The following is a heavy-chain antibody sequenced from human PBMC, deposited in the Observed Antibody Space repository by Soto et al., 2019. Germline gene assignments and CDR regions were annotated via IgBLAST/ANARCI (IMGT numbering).Heavy chain of an antibody. CDR1: GCSISSGDYY. CDR3: AREPDTAMPQD. Sequence: PXETLSLTCTVSGCSISSGDYYWCWIRQPPGKGLEWIGYIYYSGSTYYNPSLKSRVTISVDTSKNQFSLKLSSVTAADTAVYYCAREPDTAMPQDWGQGTLVTVSS. D-gene: IGHD5-18*01. V-gene: IGHV4-30-4*01. CDR2: IYYSGST. J-gene: IGHJ4*02.